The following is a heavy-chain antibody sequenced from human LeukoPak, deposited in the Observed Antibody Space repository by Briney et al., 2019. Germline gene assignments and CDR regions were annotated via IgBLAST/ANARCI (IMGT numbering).Heavy chain of an antibody. CDR3: TADLRL. D-gene: IGHD3-16*01. CDR1: GFRLNTAW. Sequence: PGGSLRLSCAVPGFRLNTAWMSWVRQAPGQGLEYIGRIKSKTDGGTTYYAAPVKGRFTISRDDSKNTLYLQMNGLKIEDTALYYCTADLRLWGQGTLVTVSS. V-gene: IGHV3-15*01. J-gene: IGHJ1*01. CDR2: IKSKTDGGTT.